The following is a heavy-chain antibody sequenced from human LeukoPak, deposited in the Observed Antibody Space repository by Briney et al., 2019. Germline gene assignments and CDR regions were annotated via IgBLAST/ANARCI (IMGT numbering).Heavy chain of an antibody. V-gene: IGHV3-48*04. CDR1: GFTFKNYG. J-gene: IGHJ4*02. CDR2: ISSTGTTN. Sequence: GGSLRLSCAASGFTFKNYGMFWVRQAPGKGLEWISHISSTGTTNNYADSVRGRFTISRDNAKNSLYLQMNSLRAEDTALYHCARTNWNYIYFDYWGQGTLVTVSS. CDR3: ARTNWNYIYFDY. D-gene: IGHD1-7*01.